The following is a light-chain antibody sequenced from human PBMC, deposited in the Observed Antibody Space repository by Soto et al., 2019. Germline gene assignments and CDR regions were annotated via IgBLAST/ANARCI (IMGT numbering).Light chain of an antibody. CDR1: RGVSSN. J-gene: IGKJ2*01. Sequence: EIVMTQSPATLSVSPGERATLSCRARRGVSSNLAWYQQKPGQAPRLLIYGASSSAPGIPPRFSGRGSGTEFTLTISGLQSEDFAVYSCQQYNDWPPYTFGQGTKV. CDR3: QQYNDWPPYT. V-gene: IGKV3-15*01. CDR2: GAS.